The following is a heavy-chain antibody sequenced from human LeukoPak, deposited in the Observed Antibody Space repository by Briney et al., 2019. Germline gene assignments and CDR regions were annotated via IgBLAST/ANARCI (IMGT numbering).Heavy chain of an antibody. CDR1: GGSISSYY. CDR2: IYYTGST. Sequence: SETLSLTCTVSGGSISSYYWSWIRQPPGKGLEWIGHIYYTGSTNYNPSLKSRVTISVDTSKNQFSLKLSSVTAADTAVYYCARAEDPYYFDYWGQGTLVTVSS. J-gene: IGHJ4*02. V-gene: IGHV4-59*01. CDR3: ARAEDPYYFDY.